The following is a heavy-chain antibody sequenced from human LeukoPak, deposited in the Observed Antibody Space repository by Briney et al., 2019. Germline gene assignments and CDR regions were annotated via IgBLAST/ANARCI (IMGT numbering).Heavy chain of an antibody. CDR1: GFDFSDHG. J-gene: IGHJ2*01. CDR3: AKEYSSGWSYWYFDL. Sequence: QPGRSLRLSCAASGFDFSDHGMHWVRQAPGKGLEWVAVISRHGSTKIYAASVKGRFTISRDNSKNTMYLQMDSLRPEDTAVYFCAKEYSSGWSYWYFDLWGRGTLVTVSS. V-gene: IGHV3-30*18. D-gene: IGHD6-19*01. CDR2: ISRHGSTK.